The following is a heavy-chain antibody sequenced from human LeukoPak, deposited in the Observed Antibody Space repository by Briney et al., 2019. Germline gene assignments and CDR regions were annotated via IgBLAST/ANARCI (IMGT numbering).Heavy chain of an antibody. D-gene: IGHD4-17*01. CDR3: AKDPASEIDYGDQNWFDP. CDR2: ISWNSGSI. V-gene: IGHV3-9*01. J-gene: IGHJ5*02. Sequence: GGSLRLSCAASGFTFDDYAMHWVRQAPGKGLEWVSGISWNSGSIGYADSVKGRFTISRDNAKNSLYLQMNSLRAEDTALYYCAKDPASEIDYGDQNWFDPWGQGTLVTVSS. CDR1: GFTFDDYA.